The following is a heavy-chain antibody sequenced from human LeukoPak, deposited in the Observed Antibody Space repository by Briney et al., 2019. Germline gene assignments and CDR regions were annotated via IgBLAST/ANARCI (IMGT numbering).Heavy chain of an antibody. CDR1: GFTFSSYA. J-gene: IGHJ4*02. CDR2: IWSDKTNK. D-gene: IGHD4-17*01. CDR3: ARDRLTTVTTFHFDY. Sequence: GGSLRLSCAASGFTFSSYAMHGVRQAPGKGLGWVAVIWSDKTNKYYADSVKGRFTISRDNSKNTLYLQMSSLRAEDAAMYYCARDRLTTVTTFHFDYWGQGPLVTVSS. V-gene: IGHV3-33*01.